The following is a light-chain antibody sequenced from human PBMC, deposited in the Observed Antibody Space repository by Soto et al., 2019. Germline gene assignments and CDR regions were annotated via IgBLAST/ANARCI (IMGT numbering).Light chain of an antibody. J-gene: IGKJ5*01. V-gene: IGKV1-5*01. CDR2: DAS. CDR1: QSISSW. CDR3: RQFNNYPIT. Sequence: DIQMTQSPSTLSASVGDRGTITCRASQSISSWLAWYQQKPGKAPKLLIYDASSLESGVPSRFSGSGARTDCTLTITSLQPEDFATYYIRQFNNYPITFGLGTRLENK.